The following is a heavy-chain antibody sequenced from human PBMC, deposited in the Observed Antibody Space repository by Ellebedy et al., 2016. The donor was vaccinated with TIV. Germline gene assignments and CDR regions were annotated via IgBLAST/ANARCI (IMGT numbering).Heavy chain of an antibody. CDR3: AKGKGSSDAFDF. Sequence: GGSLRLSXAVSGFTFSRAVMNWVRQAPGKGLEWVSSISANGVNTYDADSVKGRFTISRDNSNNTLYLQMNSPRAEDTAMYYCAKGKGSSDAFDFWGQGTMVTVS. J-gene: IGHJ3*01. CDR1: GFTFSRAV. CDR2: ISANGVNT. V-gene: IGHV3-23*01.